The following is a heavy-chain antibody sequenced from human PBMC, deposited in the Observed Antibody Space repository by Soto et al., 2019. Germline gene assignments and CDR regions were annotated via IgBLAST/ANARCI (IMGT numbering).Heavy chain of an antibody. CDR2: INSDGSST. CDR1: GFTFSSYW. Sequence: EVQLVESGGGLVQPGGSLRLSCAASGFTFSSYWMHWVRQAPGKGLVWVSRINSDGSSTSYADSVKGRFTISRDNAKTPLYRQMNSLRAEATAVYYCARALGYCSSPSCPPYYYYYMDVWGKGTTVTVSS. CDR3: ARALGYCSSPSCPPYYYYYMDV. V-gene: IGHV3-74*01. J-gene: IGHJ6*03. D-gene: IGHD2-2*01.